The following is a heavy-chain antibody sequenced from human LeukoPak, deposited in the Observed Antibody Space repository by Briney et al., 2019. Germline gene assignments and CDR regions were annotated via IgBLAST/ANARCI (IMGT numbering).Heavy chain of an antibody. CDR3: ARDGPRLGDSFFDY. D-gene: IGHD4-17*01. Sequence: TETLSLTCTVSGYSISSGYYWGWIRQPPGKGLEWIGSIYHSGSTYHNPSLKSRVTISVDTSKNQFSLKLSSVTAADTAVYYCARDGPRLGDSFFDYWGQGTLVTVSS. J-gene: IGHJ4*02. CDR2: IYHSGST. V-gene: IGHV4-38-2*02. CDR1: GYSISSGYY.